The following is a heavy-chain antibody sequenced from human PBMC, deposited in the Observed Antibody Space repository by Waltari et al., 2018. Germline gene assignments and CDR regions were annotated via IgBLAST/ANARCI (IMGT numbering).Heavy chain of an antibody. Sequence: QVQLQESGPGLVKPSETLSLTCAVSGYSISSGYYWGWIRQPPGKGLEWIGSIYHSGSTYYNPALKSRVTISVDTSKNQFSLKLSSVTAADTAVYYCAGGPTPQGFDYWGQGTLVTVSS. CDR2: IYHSGST. V-gene: IGHV4-38-2*01. D-gene: IGHD4-4*01. J-gene: IGHJ4*02. CDR3: AGGPTPQGFDY. CDR1: GYSISSGYY.